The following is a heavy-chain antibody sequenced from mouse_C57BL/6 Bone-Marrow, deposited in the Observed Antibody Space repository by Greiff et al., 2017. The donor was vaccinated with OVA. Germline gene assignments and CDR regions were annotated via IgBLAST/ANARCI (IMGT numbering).Heavy chain of an antibody. D-gene: IGHD1-1*01. V-gene: IGHV7-1*01. CDR3: ARDAYYYGSSSYGYFDV. CDR2: SRNKANDYTT. CDR1: GFTFSDFY. Sequence: EVQLVESGGGLVQSGRSLRLSCATSGFTFSDFYMEWVRQAPGKGLEWIAASRNKANDYTTEYSASVKGRFIVSRDTSQSILYLQMNALRAEDTAIYYCARDAYYYGSSSYGYFDVWGTGTTVTVSS. J-gene: IGHJ1*03.